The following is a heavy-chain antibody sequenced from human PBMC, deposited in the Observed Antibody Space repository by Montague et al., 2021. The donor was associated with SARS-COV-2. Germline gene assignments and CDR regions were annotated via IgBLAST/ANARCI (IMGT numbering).Heavy chain of an antibody. CDR2: IYYSGSS. V-gene: IGHV4-31*11. CDR3: ASQRGSYYNYFDI. CDR1: GGSISSANYY. J-gene: IGHJ4*02. D-gene: IGHD1-26*01. Sequence: TLSLTCAVSGGSISSANYYWSWIRQHPGKGLEFIGYIYYSGSSFYNPSLKSRLTISVDTSKNRFSLRLISVTAADTAIYFCASQRGSYYNYFDIWGQGTLVTVSS.